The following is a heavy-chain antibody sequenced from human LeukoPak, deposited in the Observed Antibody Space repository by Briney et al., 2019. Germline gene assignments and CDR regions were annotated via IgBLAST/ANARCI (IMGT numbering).Heavy chain of an antibody. CDR3: ARDYDFDDY. CDR1: GFTFSSYA. J-gene: IGHJ4*02. Sequence: GGSLRLSCAASGFTFSSYAMSWVRQAPGKGLAWVSHINSDGRSTNYADSVKGRFTISRDNAKNTLYLQMNSLRAEDTAVYYCARDYDFDDYWGQGTLVTVSS. CDR2: INSDGRST. V-gene: IGHV3-74*01. D-gene: IGHD3-3*01.